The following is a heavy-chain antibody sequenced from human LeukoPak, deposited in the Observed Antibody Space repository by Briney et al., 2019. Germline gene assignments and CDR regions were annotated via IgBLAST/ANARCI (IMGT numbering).Heavy chain of an antibody. CDR1: GFTYNSYA. CDR2: ISYDGSNK. V-gene: IGHV3-30-3*01. J-gene: IGHJ2*01. Sequence: PGGSLRLSCAASGFTYNSYAMHWVRQAPGKGLEWVAVISYDGSNKYYADSVKGRFTISRDNSKNTLYLQMNSLRAEDTAVYYCAREGLRYFDWLLGVWYFDLWGRGTLVTVSS. D-gene: IGHD3-9*01. CDR3: AREGLRYFDWLLGVWYFDL.